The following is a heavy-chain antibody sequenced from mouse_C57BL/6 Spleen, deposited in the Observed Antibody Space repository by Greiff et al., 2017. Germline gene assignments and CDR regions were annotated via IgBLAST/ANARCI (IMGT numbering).Heavy chain of an antibody. V-gene: IGHV1-52*01. CDR2: IDPSDSET. CDR1: GYTFTSYW. CDR3: ARSFLERGDYFDY. Sequence: QVQLQQPGAELVRPGSSVKLSCKASGYTFTSYWMHWVKQRPIQGLEWIGNIDPSDSETHYNQKFKDKATLTVDKSASTAYMQLSSLTSEDSADYYFARSFLERGDYFDYWGQGTTLTVSS. J-gene: IGHJ2*01.